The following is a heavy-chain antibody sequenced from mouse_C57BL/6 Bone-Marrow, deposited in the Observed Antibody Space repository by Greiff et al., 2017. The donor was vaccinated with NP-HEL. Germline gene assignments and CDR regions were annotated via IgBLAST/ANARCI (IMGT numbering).Heavy chain of an antibody. CDR1: GFTFSSYT. V-gene: IGHV5-9*01. CDR2: ISGGGGNT. J-gene: IGHJ4*01. CDR3: ARITTVVAKDYAMDY. D-gene: IGHD1-1*01. Sequence: EVKVVESGGGLVKPGGSLKLSCAASGFTFSSYTMSWVRQTPEKRLEWVATISGGGGNTYYPDSVKGRFTISRDNAKNTLYLQMSSLRSEDTALYYCARITTVVAKDYAMDYWGQGTSVTVSS.